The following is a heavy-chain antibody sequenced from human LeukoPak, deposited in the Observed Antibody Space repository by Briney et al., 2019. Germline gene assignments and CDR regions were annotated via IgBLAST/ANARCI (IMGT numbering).Heavy chain of an antibody. CDR3: ARDTFLGALGHDY. D-gene: IGHD3-16*01. J-gene: IGHJ4*02. CDR1: GFTFSSYG. Sequence: GGSLRLSCAASGFTFSSYGMHWVRQAPGKGLEWVAVISYDGSNKYYADSVKGRFTISRDNSKNTLYLQMNSLRAEDTAVYYCARDTFLGALGHDYWGQGTLVTVSS. V-gene: IGHV3-30*03. CDR2: ISYDGSNK.